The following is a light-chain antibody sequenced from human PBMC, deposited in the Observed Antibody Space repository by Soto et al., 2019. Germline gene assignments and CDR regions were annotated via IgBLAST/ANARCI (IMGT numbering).Light chain of an antibody. CDR2: DAS. CDR1: QSVNNNY. CDR3: QQYTRSPLT. Sequence: EIVSTHSPGTLSFSPGGGATVCCRASQSVNNNYLAWYQQKPGQAPRLVIYDASSRATGIPDRFSASGSGTDFTLTISRLEPEDFAVYYCQQYTRSPLTFGQGTKVDIK. J-gene: IGKJ1*01. V-gene: IGKV3-20*01.